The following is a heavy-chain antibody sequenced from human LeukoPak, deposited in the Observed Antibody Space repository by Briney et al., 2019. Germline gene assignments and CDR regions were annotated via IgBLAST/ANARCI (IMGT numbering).Heavy chain of an antibody. CDR1: GFTFSSYA. CDR3: ARDRGRYYDSRGFYWGYYFDS. D-gene: IGHD3-22*01. Sequence: GGSLRLSCAASGFTFSSYAMSWVRQAPGKGLEWVSHVCGGDGNTYYADSVKGRFIISRDNSKGTLSLQMSSVRVDDTAVYYCARDRGRYYDSRGFYWGYYFDSWGQGILVTVST. V-gene: IGHV3-23*01. CDR2: VCGGDGNT. J-gene: IGHJ4*02.